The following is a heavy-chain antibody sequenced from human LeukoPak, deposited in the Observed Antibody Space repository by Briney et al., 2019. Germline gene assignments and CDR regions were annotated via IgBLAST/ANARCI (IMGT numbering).Heavy chain of an antibody. CDR2: FSGSGGST. CDR3: AKDQGGSYYWGVFDY. J-gene: IGHJ4*02. V-gene: IGHV3-23*01. CDR1: GFTFSSYA. Sequence: TGGSLRLSCAASGFTFSSYAMSWVRQAPGKGLEWVSTFSGSGGSTYYADSVKGRFTISRDNSKNTLYLQMNSLRAEDTAVYYCAKDQGGSYYWGVFDYWGQGTLVTVSS. D-gene: IGHD1-26*01.